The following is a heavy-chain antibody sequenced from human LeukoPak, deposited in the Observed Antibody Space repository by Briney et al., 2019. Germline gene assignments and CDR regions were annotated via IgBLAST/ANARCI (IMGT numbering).Heavy chain of an antibody. CDR2: INHSGST. Sequence: SETLSLTCAVYGVSFSGYYWNWIRQPPGKGLEWIGEINHSGSTNYNPSLKSRVTISVDTSKNQFSLKLTSVTAADAAVYFCARGVGSGLVNWYFDLWGRGTRLTVSS. CDR3: ARGVGSGLVNWYFDL. V-gene: IGHV4-34*01. J-gene: IGHJ2*01. D-gene: IGHD6-19*01. CDR1: GVSFSGYY.